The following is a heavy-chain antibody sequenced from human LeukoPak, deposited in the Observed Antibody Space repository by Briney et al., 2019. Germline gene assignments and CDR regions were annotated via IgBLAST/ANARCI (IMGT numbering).Heavy chain of an antibody. D-gene: IGHD3-10*01. CDR3: ARFYGSGQGWFDP. CDR1: GYSFTSYW. V-gene: IGHV5-51*01. Sequence: GESLKISCKGSGYSFTSYWIGWVRQMPGKGLEWMGILYPGDSDTRYSPSFQGQVTISAGKSISTAYLQWSSLKASDTAIYYCARFYGSGQGWFDPWGQGTLVTVSS. J-gene: IGHJ5*02. CDR2: LYPGDSDT.